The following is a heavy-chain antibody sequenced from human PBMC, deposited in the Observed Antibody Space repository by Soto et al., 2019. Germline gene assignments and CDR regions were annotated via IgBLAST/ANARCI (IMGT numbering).Heavy chain of an antibody. CDR2: VHPGDSET. CDR3: ARDPYDSHGY. J-gene: IGHJ4*02. D-gene: IGHD3-22*01. CDR1: GYDFSGFW. Sequence: GESLKISCTGSGYDFSGFWIGWVRQRPGRGLEWMGIVHPGDSETAYSPSFQGQVTISADKSISTAYLQWNSPKASDTATYYCARDPYDSHGYWGQGTAVTVSS. V-gene: IGHV5-51*01.